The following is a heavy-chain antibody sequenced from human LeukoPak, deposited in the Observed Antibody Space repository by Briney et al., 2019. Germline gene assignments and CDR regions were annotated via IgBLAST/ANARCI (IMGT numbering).Heavy chain of an antibody. D-gene: IGHD1-1*01. V-gene: IGHV3-53*01. CDR1: GFTFSSYS. CDR3: ARDPAPATGAFDI. CDR2: IFNSGDT. J-gene: IGHJ3*02. Sequence: GGSLRLSCAASGFTFSSYSMNWVRQAPGEGLGWVSVIFNSGDTYYADSVKGRFTSSRDTSKNTLYLQMNSRRVDDTAVYYCARDPAPATGAFDIWGQGTMVIIS.